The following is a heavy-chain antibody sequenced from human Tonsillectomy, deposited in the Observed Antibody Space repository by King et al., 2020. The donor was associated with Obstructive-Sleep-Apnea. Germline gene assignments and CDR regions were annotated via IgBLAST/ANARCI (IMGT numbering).Heavy chain of an antibody. J-gene: IGHJ3*02. Sequence: VQLVESGGGVVQPGRSLRLSCAASGITFSRSVMHWVRQAPGMGLEWVSAISDDGNSRYYADSVKGRFTISRDNAKNTLYLRVDSLRAEDTATYYCTRGTYSSGRCDVLDIWGQGTMVTVSS. D-gene: IGHD3-22*01. CDR3: TRGTYSSGRCDVLDI. CDR1: GITFSRSV. V-gene: IGHV3-30*04. CDR2: ISDDGNSR.